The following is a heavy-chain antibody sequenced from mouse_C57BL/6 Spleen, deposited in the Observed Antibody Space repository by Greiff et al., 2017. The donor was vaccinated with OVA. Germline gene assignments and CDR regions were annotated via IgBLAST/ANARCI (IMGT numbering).Heavy chain of an antibody. Sequence: VQLQQSGPELVKPGASVKLSCKASGYTFTSYWMHWVKQRPGQGLEWIGKINPSNGDTNYNEKFKSKATLTVDKSSSTAYMQLSSLTSGDSAVYYGARGGLVRGYYFDDWGKGTTLTVSS. CDR2: INPSNGDT. J-gene: IGHJ2*01. V-gene: IGHV1-53*01. CDR1: GYTFTSYW. D-gene: IGHD2-3*01. CDR3: ARGGLVRGYYFDD.